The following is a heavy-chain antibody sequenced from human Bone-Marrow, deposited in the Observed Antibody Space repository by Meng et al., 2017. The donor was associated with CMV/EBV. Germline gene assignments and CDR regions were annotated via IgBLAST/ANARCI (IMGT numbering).Heavy chain of an antibody. D-gene: IGHD5-12*01. CDR2: SNAGNGNT. CDR3: ARSLYGGSTRGVWYYFDY. CDR1: GYTFTSYA. V-gene: IGHV1-3*02. J-gene: IGHJ4*02. Sequence: ASVKVSCKASGYTFTSYAMHWVRQAPGQRLEWMGWSNAGNGNTKYSQEFQGRVTITRDTSASTAYMELSSLRSEDTAVYYCARSLYGGSTRGVWYYFDYWGQGTLVTVSS.